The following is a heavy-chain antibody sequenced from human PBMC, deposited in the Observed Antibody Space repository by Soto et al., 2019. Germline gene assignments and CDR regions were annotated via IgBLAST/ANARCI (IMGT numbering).Heavy chain of an antibody. Sequence: SQTLSRTCAISGDSVSGNSAAWNWIRQSPSRGLEWLGRTYYRSKWYNDYAVSAKSRITVTPDTSKNQFSLHLNSVTPEDTAVYYCARDFPYYESSDSYFDYWGQGDLVTVSS. V-gene: IGHV6-1*01. D-gene: IGHD3-16*01. CDR1: GDSVSGNSAA. CDR2: TYYRSKWYN. J-gene: IGHJ4*02. CDR3: ARDFPYYESSDSYFDY.